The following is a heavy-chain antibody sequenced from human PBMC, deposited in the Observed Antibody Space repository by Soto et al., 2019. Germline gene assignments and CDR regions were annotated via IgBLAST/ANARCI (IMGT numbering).Heavy chain of an antibody. V-gene: IGHV1-18*01. CDR3: ARDPHEFWNSYFFDT. Sequence: GXSVKITSKASGYSFYTYCLIGVRHAPGQRPEWMGWISAYNGQTDYAQNFQGRVTMATDTSTNTAYMELRNLRSDDTAVYYCARDPHEFWNSYFFDTWGQGTLVTVS. CDR2: ISAYNGQT. J-gene: IGHJ5*02. D-gene: IGHD3-3*01. CDR1: GYSFYTYC.